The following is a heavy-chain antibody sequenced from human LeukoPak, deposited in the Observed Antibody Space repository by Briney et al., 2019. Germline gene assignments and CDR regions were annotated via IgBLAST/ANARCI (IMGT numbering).Heavy chain of an antibody. CDR1: GFTFSSYA. V-gene: IGHV3-23*01. CDR2: ISGNGGTT. CDR3: ARVEQWLDHFDY. D-gene: IGHD6-19*01. J-gene: IGHJ4*02. Sequence: GGSLRLSCAASGFTFSSYAMSWVRQAPGMGLEWVSGISGNGGTTYYADSVRGRLTISRDNSKNTLYLQMNSLRAEDTAVYYCARVEQWLDHFDYWGQGTLVTVSS.